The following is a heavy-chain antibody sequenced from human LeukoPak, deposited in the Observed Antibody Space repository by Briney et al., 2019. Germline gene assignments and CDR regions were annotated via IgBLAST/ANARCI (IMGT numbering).Heavy chain of an antibody. Sequence: GGSLRLSCAASGFTFSSYEMNWVRQAPGKGLEWVSYISSSSSYIYYADSVKGRFTISRDNAKNSLYLQMNSLRAEDTAVYYCASEKYYYDSSGYYFFWGQGTLVTVSS. J-gene: IGHJ1*01. D-gene: IGHD3-22*01. CDR3: ASEKYYYDSSGYYFF. V-gene: IGHV3-21*05. CDR2: ISSSSSYI. CDR1: GFTFSSYE.